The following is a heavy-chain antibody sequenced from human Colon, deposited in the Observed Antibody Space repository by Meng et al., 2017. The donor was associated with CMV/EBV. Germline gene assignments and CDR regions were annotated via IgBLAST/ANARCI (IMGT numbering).Heavy chain of an antibody. CDR1: GFTFDDYT. V-gene: IGHV3-43*01. CDR3: AKGTAATTVPDFDS. Sequence: AGSLRLSCAAYGFTFDDYTMNWVRHAPGKGLEWVALVSWDGGSTRYADSVRGRFTISRDNINNLLVLQRNSLRSDDSALYYCAKGTAATTVPDFDSWGQGTLVTVSS. J-gene: IGHJ4*02. D-gene: IGHD4-17*01. CDR2: VSWDGGST.